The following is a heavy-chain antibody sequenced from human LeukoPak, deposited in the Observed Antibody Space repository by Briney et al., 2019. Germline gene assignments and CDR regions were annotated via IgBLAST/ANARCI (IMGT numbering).Heavy chain of an antibody. CDR2: IKQDGSEK. CDR1: GFTFSSYW. D-gene: IGHD3-3*01. CDR3: ARFRVKQGYYDFWSGYYTGSG. Sequence: GGSLRLSCAASGFTFSSYWMSWVRQAPGKGLEWVANIKQDGSEKYYVDSVKGRFTISRDNAKNSLYLQMNSLRAEDTAVYCCARFRVKQGYYDFWSGYYTGSGGGQGTLVTVSS. V-gene: IGHV3-7*01. J-gene: IGHJ4*02.